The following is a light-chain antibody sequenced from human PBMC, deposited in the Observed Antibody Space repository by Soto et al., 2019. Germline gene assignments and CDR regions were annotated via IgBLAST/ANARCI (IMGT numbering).Light chain of an antibody. V-gene: IGKV3D-11*01. Sequence: IVLTKSPATLSLSQGESATLYCRASQGFXSYFAWYQQKPGQAPRILXDYPSNMATGSPVRFSGSGSATEFTLSINSLQSEDFAVYYFQQYDTWPSTVGQGTRLEIK. CDR3: QQYDTWPST. CDR2: YPS. J-gene: IGKJ5*01. CDR1: QGFXSY.